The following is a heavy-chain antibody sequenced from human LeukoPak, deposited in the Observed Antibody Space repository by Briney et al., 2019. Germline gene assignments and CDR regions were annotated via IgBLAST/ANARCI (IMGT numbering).Heavy chain of an antibody. V-gene: IGHV3-73*01. CDR1: GFTFSGSD. J-gene: IGHJ4*02. CDR2: IRSKANSYAT. D-gene: IGHD1-26*01. CDR3: TVTGIVGASGY. Sequence: PGGSLKLSCAASGFTFSGSDMHWVRQASGKGLEWVGRIRSKANSYATAYAASVKGRFTISRDDSKNTAYLQMNSLKTEDTAVYYCTVTGIVGASGYWGQGTLVTVSS.